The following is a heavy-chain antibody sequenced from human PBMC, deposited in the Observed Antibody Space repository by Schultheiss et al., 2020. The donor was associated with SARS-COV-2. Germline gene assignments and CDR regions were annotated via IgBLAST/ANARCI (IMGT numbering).Heavy chain of an antibody. CDR1: DGSINNGSFS. CDR3: ARDRGGSGWSHYYYYGMDV. V-gene: IGHV4-39*07. Sequence: SETLSLTCTVSDGSINNGSFSWGWIRQPPGKGLECIGSIYNSETTFYSPSLRSRVTIFEDTSKNQFSLKLGSVTAADTAVYYCARDRGGSGWSHYYYYGMDVWGQGTTVTVSS. CDR2: IYNSETT. D-gene: IGHD6-19*01. J-gene: IGHJ6*02.